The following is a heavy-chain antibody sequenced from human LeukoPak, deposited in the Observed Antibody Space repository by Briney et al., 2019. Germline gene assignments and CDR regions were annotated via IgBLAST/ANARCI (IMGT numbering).Heavy chain of an antibody. CDR1: GGSISSYY. J-gene: IGHJ4*02. Sequence: SETLSLTCTVSGGSISSYYWSWIRQPPGKGLERNGYIYYSGSTNYNPSLKSRVTISVDTSKNQFSLKLSSVTAADTAVYYCARLSVRGVIINFDYWGQGTLVTVSS. D-gene: IGHD3-10*01. V-gene: IGHV4-59*08. CDR3: ARLSVRGVIINFDY. CDR2: IYYSGST.